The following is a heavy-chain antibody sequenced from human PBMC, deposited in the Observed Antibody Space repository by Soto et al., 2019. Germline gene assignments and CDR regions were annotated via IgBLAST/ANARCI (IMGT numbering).Heavy chain of an antibody. CDR1: GGSISSYY. V-gene: IGHV4-59*08. CDR2: IYHSGST. Sequence: SETLSLTCTVSGGSISSYYWSWIRQPPGKGLEWIGYIYHSGSTYYNPSLKSRVTISVDTSKNQFSLKLSSVTAADTAVYYCARTAYFSYGMDVWGQGTTVTVSS. CDR3: ARTAYFSYGMDV. D-gene: IGHD5-18*01. J-gene: IGHJ6*02.